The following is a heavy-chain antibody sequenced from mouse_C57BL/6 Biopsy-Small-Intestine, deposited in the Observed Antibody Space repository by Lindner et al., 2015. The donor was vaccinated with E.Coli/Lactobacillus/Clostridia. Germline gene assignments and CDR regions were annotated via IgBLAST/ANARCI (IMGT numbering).Heavy chain of an antibody. Sequence: SVKVSCKASGYTFTSLYMHWVRQAPGQGLEWMGIINPSGGSTNYAQKFQGRVTMTRDTSTSTVYMELSGLRSDDTAVYYCAERRAFSGYDLGALDYWGQGTLVTVSS. CDR1: GYTFTSLY. J-gene: IGHJ4*01. V-gene: IGHV1-53*01. CDR2: INPSGGST. D-gene: IGHD1-1*01. CDR3: AERRAFSGYDLGALDY.